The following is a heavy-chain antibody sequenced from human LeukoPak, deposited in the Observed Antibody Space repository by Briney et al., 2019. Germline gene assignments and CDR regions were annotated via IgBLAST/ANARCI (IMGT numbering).Heavy chain of an antibody. J-gene: IGHJ6*02. CDR3: ARDYKSEVDYGGNSGMDV. CDR2: IYSGGSI. D-gene: IGHD4-23*01. V-gene: IGHV3-53*01. CDR1: GFTVSSNY. Sequence: PGRSLRLSCAASGFTVSSNYMSWVRQAPGKGLEWVSLIYSGGSIYYADSVKGRFTISRDNSKNMVYFQMNSLRAEDTAVYYCARDYKSEVDYGGNSGMDVWGQGTTVTVSS.